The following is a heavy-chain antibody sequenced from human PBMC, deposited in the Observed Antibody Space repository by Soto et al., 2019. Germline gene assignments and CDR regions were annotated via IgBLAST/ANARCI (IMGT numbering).Heavy chain of an antibody. Sequence: GGSLRHSCAASGFTFSRFGMHWVRQAPDKGLHWVEVISYDGSDKYYADSVKGRFTISRDDSTNTMYLQMNSLRPEDTAVYYCAKTSGYDYVWGSSGLDPWGQGSLVTVSS. J-gene: IGHJ5*02. CDR2: ISYDGSDK. D-gene: IGHD3-16*01. V-gene: IGHV3-30*18. CDR1: GFTFSRFG. CDR3: AKTSGYDYVWGSSGLDP.